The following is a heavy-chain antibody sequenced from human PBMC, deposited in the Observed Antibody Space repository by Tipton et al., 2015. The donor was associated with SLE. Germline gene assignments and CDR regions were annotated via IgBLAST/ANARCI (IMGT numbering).Heavy chain of an antibody. Sequence: LRLSCTVSGGSISSSSYYWGWIRQPPGKGLEWIGSIYYSGSTYYNPSLKSRVTISVDTSKNQFSLKLSSVTAADTAVYYCARAAFGEPVDYWGQGTLVTVSS. V-gene: IGHV4-39*07. CDR2: IYYSGST. J-gene: IGHJ4*02. CDR1: GGSISSSSYY. D-gene: IGHD2-21*01. CDR3: ARAAFGEPVDY.